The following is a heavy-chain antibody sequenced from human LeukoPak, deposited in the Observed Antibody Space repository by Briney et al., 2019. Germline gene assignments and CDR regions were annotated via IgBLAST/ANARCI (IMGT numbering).Heavy chain of an antibody. V-gene: IGHV1-2*02. D-gene: IGHD1-14*01. Sequence: GASVKLSCKTSGYTFTDYYIHWVRQAPGQGLEWMGWINPNSGGTNHAQKFQGRVTMTRDTSISTAYMELSRLRSDDTAVYYCARGRPHNGTNWGQGTLVTVSS. CDR3: ARGRPHNGTN. CDR2: INPNSGGT. J-gene: IGHJ4*02. CDR1: GYTFTDYY.